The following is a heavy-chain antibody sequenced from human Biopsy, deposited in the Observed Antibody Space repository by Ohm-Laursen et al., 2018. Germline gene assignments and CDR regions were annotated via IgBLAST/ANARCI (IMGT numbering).Heavy chain of an antibody. J-gene: IGHJ4*02. V-gene: IGHV3-74*01. CDR2: INSDGSST. CDR1: GFTFNDFA. Sequence: SPRLSCSASGFTFNDFAMTWVRQAPGKGLVWVSRINSDGSSTNYADAVKGRFTISRDNAKNTVFLQMNSLRAEDTAVYYCTRAEAGSGSLLYFDYWGQGTLVTVSS. D-gene: IGHD3-10*01. CDR3: TRAEAGSGSLLYFDY.